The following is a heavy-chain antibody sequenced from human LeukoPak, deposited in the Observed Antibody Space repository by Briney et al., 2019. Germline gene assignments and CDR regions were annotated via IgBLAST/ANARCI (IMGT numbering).Heavy chain of an antibody. CDR2: VWYDGNNK. V-gene: IGHV3-33*07. D-gene: IGHD1-26*01. CDR3: ARAGGTYTFDY. CDR1: GFTFINYG. J-gene: IGHJ4*02. Sequence: GGSLRLSCAASGFTFINYGMYWVRQAPGKGLEWVATVWYDGNNKYYADSVKGRFTISRDNSKNTLYLQMNSLRAEDTAVYYCARAGGTYTFDYWGQGTLVTVSS.